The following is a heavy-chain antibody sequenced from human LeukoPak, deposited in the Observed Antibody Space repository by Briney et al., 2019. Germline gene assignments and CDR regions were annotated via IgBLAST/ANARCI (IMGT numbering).Heavy chain of an antibody. CDR2: IKQDGSEK. J-gene: IGHJ4*02. V-gene: IGHV3-7*01. D-gene: IGHD3-10*01. CDR3: ARDKTPQGSGYFDY. CDR1: GFTFSSYW. Sequence: PGGSLRLSCAASGFTFSSYWMSWVRQAPGKGLEWVANIKQDGSEKYYVDSVKGRFTISRDNAKNSLYLQMNSLRAEDTAVYYCARDKTPQGSGYFDYWGQGTLVTVSS.